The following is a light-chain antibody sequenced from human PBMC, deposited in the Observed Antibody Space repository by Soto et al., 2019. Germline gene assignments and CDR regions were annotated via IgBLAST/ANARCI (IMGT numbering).Light chain of an antibody. CDR3: NSYAGSIPHV. J-gene: IGLJ1*01. V-gene: IGLV2-8*01. Sequence: QSALTQPPSASGSPGQSVTISCTGTSSDVGRYNFVAWYQQHPGKAPKLMIYEVSKRPSGVPDRFSGSKSGNTASLTVSGLQAEDEADYYCNSYAGSIPHVFGTGTKVTVL. CDR1: SSDVGRYNF. CDR2: EVS.